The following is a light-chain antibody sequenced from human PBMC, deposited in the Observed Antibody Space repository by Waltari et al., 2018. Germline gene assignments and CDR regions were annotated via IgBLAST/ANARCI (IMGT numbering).Light chain of an antibody. Sequence: DVVMTQSPLSLPVTLGQPASISCRSSQSLVHSDGNTYLNWFHQRPGQSPRRLIYKVSNRDSGVPDRFRGSGSGTDFTLKISRVEAEDVGVYYCMQGTHWPIHFGPGTKVDIK. V-gene: IGKV2-30*02. CDR1: QSLVHSDGNTY. J-gene: IGKJ3*01. CDR2: KVS. CDR3: MQGTHWPIH.